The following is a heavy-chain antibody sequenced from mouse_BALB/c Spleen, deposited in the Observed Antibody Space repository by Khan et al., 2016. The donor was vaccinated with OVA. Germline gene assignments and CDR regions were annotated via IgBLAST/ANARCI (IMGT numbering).Heavy chain of an antibody. CDR3: ARHGNYVSFDY. D-gene: IGHD2-1*01. Sequence: EVELVESGGGLVQPGGSLKLSCAASGFTFSSYIMSWVRQTPEKRLEWVAYISNGGGSTYYLDTVKGRFTISRDNAKNTLYLQMSSLKSEDMAMYYCARHGNYVSFDYWGQGTTLTVSS. CDR1: GFTFSSYI. V-gene: IGHV5-12-2*01. J-gene: IGHJ2*01. CDR2: ISNGGGST.